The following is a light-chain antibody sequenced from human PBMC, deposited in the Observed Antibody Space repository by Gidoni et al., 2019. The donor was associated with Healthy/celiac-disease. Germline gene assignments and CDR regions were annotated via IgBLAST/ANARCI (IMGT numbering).Light chain of an antibody. Sequence: EIVLTQSPATLSLSPGERATLSCRASQSVSSYLAWYQQKPGQAPRLLIYDASNRATGIPARFSGSGSGTDFTLTISSLEPEDFAVYYCQQRSNWPPWTXXXXTKXEIK. J-gene: IGKJ1*01. CDR3: QQRSNWPPWT. V-gene: IGKV3-11*01. CDR1: QSVSSY. CDR2: DAS.